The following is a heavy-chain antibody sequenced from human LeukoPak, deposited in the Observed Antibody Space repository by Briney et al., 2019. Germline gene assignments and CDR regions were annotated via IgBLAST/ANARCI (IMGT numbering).Heavy chain of an antibody. CDR3: ARVSWFPGTSYYYMDV. J-gene: IGHJ6*03. CDR1: GYTFTSYG. Sequence: ASVKVSCKASGYTFTSYGISWVRQASGQGLEWMGWISAYNGNTNYAQKLQGRVTMTTDTSTSTAYMELRSLRSDDTAVYYCARVSWFPGTSYYYMDVWGKGTTVTVSS. D-gene: IGHD1-1*01. V-gene: IGHV1-18*01. CDR2: ISAYNGNT.